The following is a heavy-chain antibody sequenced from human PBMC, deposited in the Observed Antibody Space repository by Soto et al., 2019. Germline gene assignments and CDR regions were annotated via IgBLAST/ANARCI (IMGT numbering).Heavy chain of an antibody. J-gene: IGHJ6*02. CDR1: GYSFTSYW. CDR2: IDPSDSYT. CDR3: ARTGYSYGYSSGVEGGMDV. V-gene: IGHV5-10-1*01. D-gene: IGHD5-18*01. Sequence: GESLKISCKGSGYSFTSYWISWVRQMPGKGREWMGRIDPSDSYTNYSPSFQGHVTISADKSISTAYLQWSSLKASDTAMYYCARTGYSYGYSSGVEGGMDVWGQGTTVTVSS.